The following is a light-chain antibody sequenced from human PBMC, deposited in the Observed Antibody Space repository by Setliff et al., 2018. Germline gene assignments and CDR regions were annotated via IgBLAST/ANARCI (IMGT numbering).Light chain of an antibody. CDR2: DVS. CDR1: SSDVGGYNY. Sequence: ALTQPASVSGSPGQSITISCTGTSSDVGGYNYVSWYQQHPGKAPKLMIYDVSNRPSGVSNRFSGSKSGNTASLTVSGLQAEDEADYYCSSYAGSNNPHVLGTGAKGTGL. J-gene: IGLJ1*01. CDR3: SSYAGSNNPHV. V-gene: IGLV2-14*03.